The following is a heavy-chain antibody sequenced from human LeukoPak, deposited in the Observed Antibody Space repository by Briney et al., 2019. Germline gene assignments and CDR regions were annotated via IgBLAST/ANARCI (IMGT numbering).Heavy chain of an antibody. CDR3: ARDRGWLQLQGTDY. D-gene: IGHD5-24*01. J-gene: IGHJ4*02. V-gene: IGHV1-18*01. CDR1: GYTFTSYG. CDR2: ISAYNGNT. Sequence: ASVKVSCKASGYTFTSYGVSWVRQAPGQGLEWMGWISAYNGNTNYAQKLQGRVTMTTDTSTSTAYMELRSLRSDDTAVYSCARDRGWLQLQGTDYWGQGTLVTVSS.